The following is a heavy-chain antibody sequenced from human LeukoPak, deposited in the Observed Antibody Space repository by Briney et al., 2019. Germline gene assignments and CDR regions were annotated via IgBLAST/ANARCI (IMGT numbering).Heavy chain of an antibody. CDR3: ARVLHYYYYMDV. Sequence: GGSLRLSCAASGFTFRSYSMNWVRQAPGKGLEWVSYISSSSSTIYYADSVKGRFTISRDNAKNSLYLQMNSLRAEDTAVYYCARVLHYYYYMDVWGKGTTVTVSS. CDR1: GFTFRSYS. J-gene: IGHJ6*03. V-gene: IGHV3-48*01. CDR2: ISSSSSTI.